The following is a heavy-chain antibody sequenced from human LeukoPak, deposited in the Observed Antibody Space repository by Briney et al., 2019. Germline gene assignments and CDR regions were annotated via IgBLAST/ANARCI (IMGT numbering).Heavy chain of an antibody. J-gene: IGHJ4*02. Sequence: GASVKVSCKASGYTFTSYGISWVRQAPGQGLEWMGWISAYNGNTNYAQKLQGRVTMTTDTSTGTAYMELRSLRSDDTAVYYCARVRDSSGWYYFDYWGQGTLVTVSS. D-gene: IGHD6-19*01. V-gene: IGHV1-18*01. CDR2: ISAYNGNT. CDR3: ARVRDSSGWYYFDY. CDR1: GYTFTSYG.